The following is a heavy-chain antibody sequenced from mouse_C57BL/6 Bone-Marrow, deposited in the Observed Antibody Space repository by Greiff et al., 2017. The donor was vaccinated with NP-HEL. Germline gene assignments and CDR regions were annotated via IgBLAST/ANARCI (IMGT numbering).Heavy chain of an antibody. V-gene: IGHV1-69*01. D-gene: IGHD1-1*01. CDR3: ARNPYYYGTTDGYWYFDV. J-gene: IGHJ1*03. CDR2: IDPSDSYT. Sequence: VKLQQPGAELVMPGASVKLSCKASGYTFTSYWMHWVKQRPGQGLEWIGEIDPSDSYTNYNQKFKGKSTLTVDKSSSTAYMQLSSLTSEDSAVYYCARNPYYYGTTDGYWYFDVWGTGTTVTVSS. CDR1: GYTFTSYW.